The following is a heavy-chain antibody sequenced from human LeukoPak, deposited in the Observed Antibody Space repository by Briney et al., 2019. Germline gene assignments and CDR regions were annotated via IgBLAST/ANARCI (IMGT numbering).Heavy chain of an antibody. CDR2: IYHNGNT. D-gene: IGHD1-26*01. V-gene: IGHV4-4*02. CDR1: GASISSTNW. CDR3: ARKAVGETSNYFDY. Sequence: SETLSLTCAVSGASISSTNWWSWVRQPPGKGLEWIGEIYHNGNTNFNPSLKSRVTISVDTSKNQISLKLTSVTAADTAVYYCARKAVGETSNYFDYWGQGTLVTVSS. J-gene: IGHJ4*02.